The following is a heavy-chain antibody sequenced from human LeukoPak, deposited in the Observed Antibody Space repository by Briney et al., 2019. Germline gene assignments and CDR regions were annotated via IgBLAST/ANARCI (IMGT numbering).Heavy chain of an antibody. D-gene: IGHD3-16*01. J-gene: IGHJ4*02. CDR2: IYHSGST. CDR3: ARTNYDYYFDY. V-gene: IGHV4-38-2*02. CDR1: GYSISHDYY. Sequence: SETLSLTCTVSGYSISHDYYWGWRRQAPGKGEERSGSIYHSGSTYYNENLKRRVTISVDTSKNKFYMKVSAVTAADTAVYYCARTNYDYYFDYWGQGTLVTVSS.